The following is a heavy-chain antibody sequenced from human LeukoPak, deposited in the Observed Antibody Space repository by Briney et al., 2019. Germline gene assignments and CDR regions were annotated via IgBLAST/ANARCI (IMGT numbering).Heavy chain of an antibody. J-gene: IGHJ4*02. CDR2: IWYDGSIQ. D-gene: IGHD1-1*01. CDR1: GFTFSSYG. Sequence: GGSLRLSCAASGFTFSSYGMHWVRQAPGKGLEWVAAIWYDGSIQYYADSVKGRFTISRDNSKNTLYLQMNSPRAEDTAVYYCARALNYCFDYWGQGTLVTVSS. CDR3: ARALNYCFDY. V-gene: IGHV3-33*01.